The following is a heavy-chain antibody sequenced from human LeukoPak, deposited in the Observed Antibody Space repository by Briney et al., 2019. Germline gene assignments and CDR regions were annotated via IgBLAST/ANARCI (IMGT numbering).Heavy chain of an antibody. CDR1: GFTFSSNW. D-gene: IGHD2-2*01. V-gene: IGHV3-21*01. CDR3: ARADCSGSTCYLRRSWFDP. CDR2: ISTSSRYI. J-gene: IGHJ5*02. Sequence: PGGSLRLSCVDSGFTFSSNWMSWVRQAPGKGLEWVSSISTSSRYIYYRDSVKGRFTISRDDAKNSLYLQMNSLRVEDTAVYYCARADCSGSTCYLRRSWFDPWGQGTLVTVSS.